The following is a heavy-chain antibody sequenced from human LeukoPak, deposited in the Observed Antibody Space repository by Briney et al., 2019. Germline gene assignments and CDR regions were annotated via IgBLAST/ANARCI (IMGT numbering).Heavy chain of an antibody. CDR3: AKRGVVIRVILVGFHKEAYYFDS. D-gene: IGHD3-22*01. Sequence: GGSLRLSCAASEFTFSSYSMSWVRQAPGKGLEWVAGISDSGGRTNYADSVKGRFTISRDNPKNTLYLQMNSLRAEDTAVYFCAKRGVVIRVILVGFHKEAYYFDSWGQGALVTVSS. CDR2: ISDSGGRT. CDR1: EFTFSSYS. V-gene: IGHV3-23*01. J-gene: IGHJ4*02.